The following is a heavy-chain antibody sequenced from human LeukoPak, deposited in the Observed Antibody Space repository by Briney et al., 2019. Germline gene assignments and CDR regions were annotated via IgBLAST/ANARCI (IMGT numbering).Heavy chain of an antibody. V-gene: IGHV3-33*01. Sequence: GGSLRPSCAASGFTFSSYGMHWVRQAPGKGLEWVAVIWYDGSNKYYADSVKGRFTISRDNSKNTLYLQMNSLRAEDTAVYYCARDSGYQLPYTPWGQGTLVTVSS. CDR3: ARDSGYQLPYTP. CDR1: GFTFSSYG. D-gene: IGHD2-2*01. CDR2: IWYDGSNK. J-gene: IGHJ5*02.